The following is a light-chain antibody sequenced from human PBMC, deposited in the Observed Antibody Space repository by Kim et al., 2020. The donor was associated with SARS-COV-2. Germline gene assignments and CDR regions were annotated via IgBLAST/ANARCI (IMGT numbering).Light chain of an antibody. CDR1: QSVSRY. J-gene: IGKJ4*01. Sequence: EILLTQSPATLSLSPGERATLSCRASQSVSRYLAWYQQKPGQAPRLLIYDAANRATGIPARFSAGGSRTDFTLTISSLESEDFAVYYCQQRHSWPLTFGGGTKLE. V-gene: IGKV3-11*01. CDR2: DAA. CDR3: QQRHSWPLT.